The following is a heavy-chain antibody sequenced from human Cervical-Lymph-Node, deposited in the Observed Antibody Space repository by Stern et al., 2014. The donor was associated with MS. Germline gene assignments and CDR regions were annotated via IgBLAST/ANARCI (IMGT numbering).Heavy chain of an antibody. J-gene: IGHJ4*02. V-gene: IGHV3-33*01. CDR3: ARSSSRTIYFDY. CDR1: GFTFSSYV. CDR2: IWYDGSNK. D-gene: IGHD6-13*01. Sequence: VQLVESGGGGNKPGRSLRLSCAGSGFTFSSYVMQWVGQAPGKGLEWVAVIWYDGSNKYYADSVKGRFTISRDNSKNTLYLQMNSLRAEDTAVYYCARSSSRTIYFDYWGQGTLVTVSS.